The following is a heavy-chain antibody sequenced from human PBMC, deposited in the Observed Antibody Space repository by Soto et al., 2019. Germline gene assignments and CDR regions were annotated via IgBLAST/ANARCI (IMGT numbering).Heavy chain of an antibody. CDR3: ARYVAVGYDYGSFDY. CDR1: GFTVSSNY. CDR2: IYSGGST. D-gene: IGHD5-12*01. Sequence: GGSLRLSCAASGFTVSSNYMSWVRQAPGKGLEWVSVIYSGGSTYYADSVKGRFTISRDNSKNTLYLQMNSLRAEDTAVYYCARYVAVGYDYGSFDYWGQGTLVTVSS. V-gene: IGHV3-53*01. J-gene: IGHJ4*02.